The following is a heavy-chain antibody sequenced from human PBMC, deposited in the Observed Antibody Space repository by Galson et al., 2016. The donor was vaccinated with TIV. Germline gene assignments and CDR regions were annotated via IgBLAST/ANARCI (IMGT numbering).Heavy chain of an antibody. D-gene: IGHD3-3*01. J-gene: IGHJ4*01. CDR3: ARSHTIFGVVIPNYFDY. Sequence: ETLSLTCTVSGASISSYYWNWIRQPAGQGLQWIGHIYTSGSTNYSPSLKSRVTMSVDTSKNQFSLNLSSVTAADTAVYYCARSHTIFGVVIPNYFDYWGQGALVTVSS. V-gene: IGHV4-4*07. CDR2: IYTSGST. CDR1: GASISSYY.